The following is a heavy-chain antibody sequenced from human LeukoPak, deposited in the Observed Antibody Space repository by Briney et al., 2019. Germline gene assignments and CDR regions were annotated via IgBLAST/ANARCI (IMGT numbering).Heavy chain of an antibody. V-gene: IGHV3-9*01. Sequence: GGSLRLSCAASGFTFDDYAMHWVRQAPGKGLEWVSGISWNSGSIGYADSVKGRFTISRDNAKNSLYLQMNSLRAEDTALYYCAKDSSGYYPGDYFDYWGQRTLVTVSS. CDR2: ISWNSGSI. D-gene: IGHD3-22*01. CDR1: GFTFDDYA. CDR3: AKDSSGYYPGDYFDY. J-gene: IGHJ4*02.